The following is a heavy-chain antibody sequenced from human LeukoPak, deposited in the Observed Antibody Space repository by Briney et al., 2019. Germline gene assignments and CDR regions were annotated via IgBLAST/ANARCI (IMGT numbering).Heavy chain of an antibody. CDR2: ISDSGST. Sequence: PSETLSLTCAVSGGSFSGYYWSWIRQPPGKGLEWIGYISDSGSTNYNPSLKSRVTISLDTSKNQFSLKLISLTAADTAAYYCARVEYGDYGWFDPWGQGTLVTVSS. D-gene: IGHD4-17*01. J-gene: IGHJ5*02. CDR3: ARVEYGDYGWFDP. V-gene: IGHV4-59*01. CDR1: GGSFSGYY.